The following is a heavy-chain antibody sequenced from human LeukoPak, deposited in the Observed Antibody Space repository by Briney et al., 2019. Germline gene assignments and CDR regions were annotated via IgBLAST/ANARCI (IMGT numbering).Heavy chain of an antibody. V-gene: IGHV4-4*07. CDR2: IYTSGST. Sequence: SETLSLTCTVSGGSISSYYWSWIRQPAGKGLEWIGHIYTSGSTNYNPSLKSRVTMSVDTSKNQFSLKLSSVTAADTAVYYCARDRSSGSYFQGDYFGYWGQGTLVTVSS. J-gene: IGHJ4*02. D-gene: IGHD1-26*01. CDR1: GGSISSYY. CDR3: ARDRSSGSYFQGDYFGY.